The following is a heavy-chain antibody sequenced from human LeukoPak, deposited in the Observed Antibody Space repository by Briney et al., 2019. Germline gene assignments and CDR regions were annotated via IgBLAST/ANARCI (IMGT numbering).Heavy chain of an antibody. CDR1: GGSISSGSYY. J-gene: IGHJ1*01. Sequence: SETLSLTCTASGGSISSGSYYWSWIRQPAGKGLEWIGRIYTSGSTNYNPSLKSRVTISVDTSKNQFSLKLSSVTAADTAVYYCAREGMSSSWHQRRDKYFQHWGQGTLVTVSS. CDR3: AREGMSSSWHQRRDKYFQH. CDR2: IYTSGST. D-gene: IGHD6-13*01. V-gene: IGHV4-61*02.